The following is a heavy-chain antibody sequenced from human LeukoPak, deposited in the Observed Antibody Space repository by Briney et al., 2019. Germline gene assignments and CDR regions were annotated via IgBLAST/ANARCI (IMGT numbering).Heavy chain of an antibody. CDR1: GGSISSSSYY. V-gene: IGHV4-39*01. CDR3: ARHSPQTHDSSGYYYFDY. J-gene: IGHJ4*02. Sequence: SETLSLTCTVSGGSISSSSYYWGWIRQPPGKGLEWIGSIYYSGSTYYNPSLKSRVTISVDTSNNPFSLKLSSVTAADTAVYYCARHSPQTHDSSGYYYFDYWGQGTLVTVSS. CDR2: IYYSGST. D-gene: IGHD3-22*01.